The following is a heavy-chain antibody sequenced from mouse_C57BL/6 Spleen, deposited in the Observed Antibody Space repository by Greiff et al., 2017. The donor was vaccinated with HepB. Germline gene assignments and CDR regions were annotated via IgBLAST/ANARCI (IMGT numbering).Heavy chain of an antibody. CDR1: GYTFTSYG. CDR2: IYPRSGNT. D-gene: IGHD2-3*01. Sequence: QVQLKESGAELARPGASVKLSCKASGYTFTSYGISWVKQRTGQGLEWIGEIYPRSGNTYYNEKFKGKATLTADKSSSTAYMELRSLTSEDSAVYFCARYEVTFDYWGQGTTLTVTS. V-gene: IGHV1-81*01. CDR3: ARYEVTFDY. J-gene: IGHJ2*01.